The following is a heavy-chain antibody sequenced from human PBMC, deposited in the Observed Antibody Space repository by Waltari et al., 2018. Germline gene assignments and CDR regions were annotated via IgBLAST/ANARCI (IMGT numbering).Heavy chain of an antibody. CDR1: GFSFSRYW. CDR2: INTEGSTS. J-gene: IGHJ4*02. Sequence: EVQLVESGGGLVQPGGSLRLSCAASGFSFSRYWMHWVRQAPGKGLVWISSINTEGSTSNYADSVKGRFTVSRDNAKNTVHLQMNSLRAEDTAVYYCARIITFGGVFEGPDYWGQGTLVIVSS. CDR3: ARIITFGGVFEGPDY. V-gene: IGHV3-74*01. D-gene: IGHD3-16*02.